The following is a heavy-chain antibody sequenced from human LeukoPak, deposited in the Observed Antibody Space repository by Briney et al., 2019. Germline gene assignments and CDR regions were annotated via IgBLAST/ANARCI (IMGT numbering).Heavy chain of an antibody. D-gene: IGHD3-22*01. J-gene: IGHJ6*03. Sequence: ASVKVSCKASGGTFSSYAISWVRQAPGQGLEWMGGIIPIFGTANCAQKFQGRVTITADESTSTAYMELSSLRSEDTAVYYCARVRDSSGYENDLYYYYYMDVWGKGTTVTVSS. CDR1: GGTFSSYA. CDR3: ARVRDSSGYENDLYYYYYMDV. V-gene: IGHV1-69*13. CDR2: IIPIFGTA.